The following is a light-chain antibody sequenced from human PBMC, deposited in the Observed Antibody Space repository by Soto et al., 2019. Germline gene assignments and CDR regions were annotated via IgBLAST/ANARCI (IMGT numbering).Light chain of an antibody. V-gene: IGLV2-23*01. CDR2: ETS. CDR3: FSFTSTNTHV. CDR1: SSDFGSYKF. J-gene: IGLJ1*01. Sequence: QSVLTQPASVSGTPGQSVTISCTGTSSDFGSYKFVSWYQHHPGTVPKVIIYETSKRPSGVSDRFSGSKSGNTASLTISGLQAEDEADYYCFSFTSTNTHVFGSGTKVTVL.